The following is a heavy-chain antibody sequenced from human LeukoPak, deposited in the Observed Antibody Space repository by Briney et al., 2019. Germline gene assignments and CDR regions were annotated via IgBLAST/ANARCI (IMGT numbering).Heavy chain of an antibody. Sequence: GRSLRLSCAASGFTFSSYAMHWVRQAPGKGLEWVAVISYDGSNKYYADSVKGRFTISRDNSKNTLYPQMNSLRTEDTAVYYCARDNKRVLRYFDWLSLGGDGMDVWGQGTTVTVSS. D-gene: IGHD3-9*01. CDR1: GFTFSSYA. CDR2: ISYDGSNK. CDR3: ARDNKRVLRYFDWLSLGGDGMDV. J-gene: IGHJ6*02. V-gene: IGHV3-30*04.